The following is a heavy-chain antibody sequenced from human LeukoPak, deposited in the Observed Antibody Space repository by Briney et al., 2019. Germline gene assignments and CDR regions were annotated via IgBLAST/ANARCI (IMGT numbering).Heavy chain of an antibody. Sequence: GASVKVSCKASGYTFTSYGISWVRQAPGQGLEWMGWISAYNGNTNYAQKLQGRVTMTRDTSISTAYMELSRLRSDDTAVYYCAREPVGVRGAAFDYWGQGTLVTVSS. CDR1: GYTFTSYG. J-gene: IGHJ4*02. D-gene: IGHD3-10*01. V-gene: IGHV1-18*01. CDR2: ISAYNGNT. CDR3: AREPVGVRGAAFDY.